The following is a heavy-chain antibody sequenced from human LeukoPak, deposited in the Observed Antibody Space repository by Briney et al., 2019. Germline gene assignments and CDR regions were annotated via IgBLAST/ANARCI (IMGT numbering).Heavy chain of an antibody. Sequence: GGSLRLSCAASGFTVSSNYMSWVRQAPGKGLEWVSVIYSGGSAYYADSVKGRFTISRDNSKNTLYLQMNSLRAEDTAVYYCARDRWLALDYWGQGTLVTVSS. CDR2: IYSGGSA. CDR3: ARDRWLALDY. J-gene: IGHJ4*02. D-gene: IGHD3-22*01. V-gene: IGHV3-66*02. CDR1: GFTVSSNY.